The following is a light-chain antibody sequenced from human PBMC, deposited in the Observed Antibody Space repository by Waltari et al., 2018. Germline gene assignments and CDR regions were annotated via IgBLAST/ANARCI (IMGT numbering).Light chain of an antibody. CDR3: QQYDISPLT. J-gene: IGKJ4*01. CDR1: QTVRTTY. V-gene: IGKV3-20*01. Sequence: EIVLTQSPGTLSLSPGDRGTLSCRASQTVRTTYLAWYQQKPGQAPTLVIHDTSSRATGIPDRFSGSGSGTDFSLTISSLEPEDFAVYYCQQYDISPLTFGGGTKVETK. CDR2: DTS.